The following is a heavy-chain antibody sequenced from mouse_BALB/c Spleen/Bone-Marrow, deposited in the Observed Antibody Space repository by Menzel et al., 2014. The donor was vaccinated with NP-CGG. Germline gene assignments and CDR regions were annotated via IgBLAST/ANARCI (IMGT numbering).Heavy chain of an antibody. V-gene: IGHV1-4*01. Sequence: VQGVESGAELARPGASVKMSSKASGYTFTSYTMHWVKQRPGQGLEWIGYINPSSGYTNYNQKFKDKATLTADKSSSTAYMQLSSLTSEDSAVYYCARSLRWYFDVWGAGTTVTGAS. D-gene: IGHD1-1*01. J-gene: IGHJ1*01. CDR1: GYTFTSYT. CDR2: INPSSGYT. CDR3: ARSLRWYFDV.